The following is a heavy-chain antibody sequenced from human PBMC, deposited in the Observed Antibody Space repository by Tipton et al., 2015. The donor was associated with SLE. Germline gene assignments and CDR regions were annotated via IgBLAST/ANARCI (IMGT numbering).Heavy chain of an antibody. CDR3: ARVIVGATSRAFDI. CDR2: IYYSGST. V-gene: IGHV4-59*01. Sequence: GLVKPSETLSLTCTVSGGSISSYYWSWIRQPPGKGLEWIGYIYYSGSTNYNPSLKSRVTISVDTSKNQFSLKLSSVTAADTAVYYCARVIVGATSRAFDIWGQGTMVTVSS. CDR1: GGSISSYY. D-gene: IGHD1-26*01. J-gene: IGHJ3*02.